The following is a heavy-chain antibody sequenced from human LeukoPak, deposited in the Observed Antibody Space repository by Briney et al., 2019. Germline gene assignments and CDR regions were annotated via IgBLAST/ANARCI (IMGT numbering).Heavy chain of an antibody. D-gene: IGHD3-10*01. CDR2: IYPGDSDT. V-gene: IGHV5-51*01. CDR3: ARDYRYYYDSGNLDYFDY. Sequence: GESLKISCKGSEYSFTNYWIGWVRQMPRKGLEWMGIIYPGDSDTRYSPSFQGQVTISVDKSISTAYLQWSSLKASDTAMYYCARDYRYYYDSGNLDYFDYWGQGTLVTVSS. CDR1: EYSFTNYW. J-gene: IGHJ4*02.